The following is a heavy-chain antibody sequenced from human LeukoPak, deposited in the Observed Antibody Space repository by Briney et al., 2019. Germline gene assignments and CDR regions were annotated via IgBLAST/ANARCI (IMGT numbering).Heavy chain of an antibody. CDR2: IYYSGST. CDR1: GYSISRGYY. CDR3: ARAGRYDILTGRNPFDP. J-gene: IGHJ5*02. Sequence: PSETLSLTCTVSGYSISRGYYWGWIRQPPGKGLEWIGYIYYSGSTNYNPSLKSRVTISVDTSKNQFSLKLSSVTAADTAVYYCARAGRYDILTGRNPFDPWGQGTLVTVSS. V-gene: IGHV4-61*01. D-gene: IGHD3-9*01.